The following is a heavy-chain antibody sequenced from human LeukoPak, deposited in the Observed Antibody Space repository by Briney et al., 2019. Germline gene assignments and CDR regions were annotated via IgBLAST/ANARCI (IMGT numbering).Heavy chain of an antibody. V-gene: IGHV3-21*01. CDR3: ARGRRTGDRGYYFDY. Sequence: GGSLRLSCAASGFTFSIYAMTWVRQSPGKGLEWVSSISRNSGYIYYTDSMKGRLTISRDNANNSLYLQMNNLRAEDTAMYYCARGRRTGDRGYYFDYWGQGTLVTVSS. J-gene: IGHJ4*02. D-gene: IGHD7-27*01. CDR2: ISRNSGYI. CDR1: GFTFSIYA.